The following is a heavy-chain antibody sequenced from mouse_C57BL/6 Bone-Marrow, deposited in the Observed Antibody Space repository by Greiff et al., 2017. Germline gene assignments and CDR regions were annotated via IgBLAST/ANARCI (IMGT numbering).Heavy chain of an antibody. D-gene: IGHD2-14*01. J-gene: IGHJ2*01. V-gene: IGHV1-26*01. CDR2: INPNNGGT. Sequence: EVQLQQSGPELVKPGASVKISCKASGYTFTDYYMNWVKQSHGKSLEWIGDINPNNGGTSYNQKFKGKATLTVDKSSSTAYMELRSLTSEDSAVYYCARGGTPFDYCGQGTTLTVSS. CDR1: GYTFTDYY. CDR3: ARGGTPFDY.